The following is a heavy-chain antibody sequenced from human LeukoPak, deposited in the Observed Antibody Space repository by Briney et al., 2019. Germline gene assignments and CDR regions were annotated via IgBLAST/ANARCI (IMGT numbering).Heavy chain of an antibody. J-gene: IGHJ6*02. CDR2: INHSGST. Sequence: SETLSLTCAVYGGSFSGYYWSWIRQPPGKGLEWIGEINHSGSTNYNPSLKSRVTISVDTSKNQFSLKLSSVTAADTAVYYCARDVLLWFGELLGTYYHYGMDVWGQGTTVTVSS. D-gene: IGHD3-10*01. V-gene: IGHV4-34*01. CDR3: ARDVLLWFGELLGTYYHYGMDV. CDR1: GGSFSGYY.